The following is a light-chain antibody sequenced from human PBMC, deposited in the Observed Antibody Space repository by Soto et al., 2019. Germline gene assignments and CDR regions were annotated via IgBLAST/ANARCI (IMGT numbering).Light chain of an antibody. V-gene: IGKV1-39*01. Sequence: DLQMTQSPSSLSASVGDRVTITCRASQSISTYLSWYQQKPGKAPNRLIYKASSLEGGVPSRFSGSGSGTEFTLTISSLQPEDFATYYCEQRYSTPQVTFGGGTKVEI. J-gene: IGKJ4*01. CDR2: KAS. CDR1: QSISTY. CDR3: EQRYSTPQVT.